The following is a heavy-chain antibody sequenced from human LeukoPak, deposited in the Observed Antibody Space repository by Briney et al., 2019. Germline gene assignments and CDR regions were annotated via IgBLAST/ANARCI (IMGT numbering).Heavy chain of an antibody. J-gene: IGHJ4*02. Sequence: PGGSLRLSCAASGFTFSDHYMSWIRQAPGKGLEWVSYISSSSYTVYADSVKGRFTISRDYAKSSLYLQINSLRADDTTVYYCARDIGMVRGVIITNHFDYWGQGTPVTVSS. D-gene: IGHD3-10*01. CDR2: ISSSSYT. CDR3: ARDIGMVRGVIITNHFDY. CDR1: GFTFSDHY. V-gene: IGHV3-11*06.